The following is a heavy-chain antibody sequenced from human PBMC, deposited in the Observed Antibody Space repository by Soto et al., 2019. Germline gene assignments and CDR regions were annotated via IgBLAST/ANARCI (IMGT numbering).Heavy chain of an antibody. V-gene: IGHV4-39*01. CDR2: IYYSGST. CDR3: ARQMGSGWSEDY. Sequence: QLQLQESGPGLVKPSETLSLTCTVSGGSISSSSYYWGWIRQPPGKGLEWIGSIYYSGSTYYNPSLKSRVTISVDTSKNQFSLKLSSVTAADTAVYYCARQMGSGWSEDYWGQGTLVTVSS. D-gene: IGHD6-19*01. J-gene: IGHJ4*02. CDR1: GGSISSSSYY.